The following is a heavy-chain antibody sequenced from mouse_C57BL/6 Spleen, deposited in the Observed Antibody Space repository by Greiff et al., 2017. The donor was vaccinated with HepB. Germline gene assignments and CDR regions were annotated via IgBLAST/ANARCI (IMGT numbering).Heavy chain of an antibody. D-gene: IGHD2-3*01. Sequence: QVQLQQSGAELARPGASVKLSCKASGYTFTSYGISWVKQRTGQGLEWIGEIYPRSGNTYYNEKFKSKATLTADKSSSTAYMELRRLTSEDSAVYFCARRELYDGYYDFDYWGQGTTLTVSS. CDR2: IYPRSGNT. CDR3: ARRELYDGYYDFDY. J-gene: IGHJ2*01. CDR1: GYTFTSYG. V-gene: IGHV1-81*01.